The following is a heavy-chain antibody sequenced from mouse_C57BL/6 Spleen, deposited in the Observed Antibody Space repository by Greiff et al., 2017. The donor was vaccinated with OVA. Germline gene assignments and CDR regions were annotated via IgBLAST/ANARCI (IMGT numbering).Heavy chain of an antibody. CDR2: ISSGSSTI. D-gene: IGHD2-2*01. Sequence: EVQLVESGGGLVKPGGSLKLSCAASGFTFSDYGMHWVRQAPEKGLEWVAYISSGSSTIYYADTVKGRFTISRDNAKNTLFLQMTSLRSEDTAMYYCARQDGYDGYAMDYWGQGTSVTVSS. J-gene: IGHJ4*01. CDR1: GFTFSDYG. CDR3: ARQDGYDGYAMDY. V-gene: IGHV5-17*01.